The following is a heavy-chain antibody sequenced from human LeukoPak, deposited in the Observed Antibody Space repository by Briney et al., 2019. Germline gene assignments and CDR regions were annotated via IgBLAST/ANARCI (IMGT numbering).Heavy chain of an antibody. V-gene: IGHV3-33*06. CDR2: IWYNGSNK. J-gene: IGHJ4*02. CDR1: GFTFSSYG. CDR3: ANLLDFWTHFDY. D-gene: IGHD3-3*01. Sequence: GGSLRLSCAASGFTFSSYGMHWVRQAPGKGLEWVAVIWYNGSNKYYADSVKGRFTISRDNSKNTLYLQMNSLGAEDTAVYYCANLLDFWTHFDYWGQGTLVTVSS.